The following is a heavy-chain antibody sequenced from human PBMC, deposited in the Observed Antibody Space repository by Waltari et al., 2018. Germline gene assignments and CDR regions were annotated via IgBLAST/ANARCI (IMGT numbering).Heavy chain of an antibody. CDR3: AKAYYDFWSGYYTGNAFDI. D-gene: IGHD3-3*01. Sequence: EVQLVESGGGLVQPGGSLRLSCAASGFTFSSYAMSWVRQAPGKGLEWVSAISGSGGSTYNADSVKGRFTISRDNSKNTLYLKMNSLRAEDTAVYYCAKAYYDFWSGYYTGNAFDIWGQGTMVTVSS. J-gene: IGHJ3*02. V-gene: IGHV3-23*04. CDR2: ISGSGGST. CDR1: GFTFSSYA.